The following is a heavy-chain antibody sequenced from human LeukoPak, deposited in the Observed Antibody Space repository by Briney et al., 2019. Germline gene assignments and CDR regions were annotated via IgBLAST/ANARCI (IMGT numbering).Heavy chain of an antibody. Sequence: ASVKVSCKASGYTFTSYGISWVRQAPGQGLEWMGWISAYNGNTNYAQELQGRVTMTTDTSTSTAYMELRSLRSDDTAVYYCAREGDYGDYRVYYYGMDVWGQGTTVTVSS. V-gene: IGHV1-18*01. J-gene: IGHJ6*02. CDR1: GYTFTSYG. CDR2: ISAYNGNT. D-gene: IGHD4-17*01. CDR3: AREGDYGDYRVYYYGMDV.